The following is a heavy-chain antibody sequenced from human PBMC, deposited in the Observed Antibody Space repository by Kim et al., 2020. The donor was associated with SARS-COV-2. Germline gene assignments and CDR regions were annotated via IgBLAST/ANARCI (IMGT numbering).Heavy chain of an antibody. V-gene: IGHV1-69*13. CDR2: IIPIFGTA. J-gene: IGHJ4*02. CDR3: ARGENYYDSKGYFDY. Sequence: SVKVSCKASGGTFSSYAISWVRQAPGQGLEWMGGIIPIFGTANYAQKFQGRVTITADESTSTAYMELSSLRSEDTAVYYCARGENYYDSKGYFDYWGQGTLVTVSS. CDR1: GGTFSSYA. D-gene: IGHD3-22*01.